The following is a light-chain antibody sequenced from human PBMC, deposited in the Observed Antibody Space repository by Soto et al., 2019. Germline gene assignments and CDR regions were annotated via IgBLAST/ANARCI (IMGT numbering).Light chain of an antibody. CDR2: AAS. Sequence: DIQMTQSPSSLSASVGDRVTITCRASQSINSHLNWYQRKPGKAPNLLIYAASNLEGGVPSRFSGSGSGTDFTLTISSLQPEDFVTYSCQQSDSPPYTFGQGTKLEI. CDR3: QQSDSPPYT. J-gene: IGKJ2*01. V-gene: IGKV1-39*01. CDR1: QSINSH.